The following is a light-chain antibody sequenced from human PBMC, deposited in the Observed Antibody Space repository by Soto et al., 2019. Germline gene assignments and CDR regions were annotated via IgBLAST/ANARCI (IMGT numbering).Light chain of an antibody. CDR2: GAS. CDR1: QSVSSN. J-gene: IGKJ5*01. V-gene: IGKV3D-15*01. CDR3: QQYNNWPPAIT. Sequence: EIVMTQSPATLSVSPGERATLSCRASQSVSSNLAWYQQKPGQAPRLLIYGASTRAPDIPARFSGRWSGTEFTLTISSLQSEDFAVYYCQQYNNWPPAITFGQETRLEIK.